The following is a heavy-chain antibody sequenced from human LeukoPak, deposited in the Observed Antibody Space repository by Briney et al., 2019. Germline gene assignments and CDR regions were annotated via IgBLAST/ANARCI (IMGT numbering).Heavy chain of an antibody. J-gene: IGHJ5*02. CDR3: ARSDNYDFWSGPKNANWFDP. D-gene: IGHD3-3*01. V-gene: IGHV4-39*01. Sequence: SETLSLTCTVSGGSISSSSYYWGWLRQPPGKGLEWIGSIYYSGSTYYNPSLKSRVTISVDTSKNQFSLKLSSVTAADTAVYYCARSDNYDFWSGPKNANWFDPWGQGTLVTVSS. CDR2: IYYSGST. CDR1: GGSISSSSYY.